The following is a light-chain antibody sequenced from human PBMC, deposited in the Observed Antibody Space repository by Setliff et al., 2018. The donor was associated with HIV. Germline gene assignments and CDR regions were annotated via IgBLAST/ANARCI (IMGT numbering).Light chain of an antibody. CDR1: NIRSKS. Sequence: SYELTQPPSVSVAPGKTARMTCEGNNIRSKSLHWYQQKPGQAPVLVVYEDSDRPSGIPERISGSKSGNTATLSISRVEAGDEADYYCQLWDGSSDHFVFGSGTKVTVL. CDR3: QLWDGSSDHFV. V-gene: IGLV3-21*03. J-gene: IGLJ1*01. CDR2: EDS.